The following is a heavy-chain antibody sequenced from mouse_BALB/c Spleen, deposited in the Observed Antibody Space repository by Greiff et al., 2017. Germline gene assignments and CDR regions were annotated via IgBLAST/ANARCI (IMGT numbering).Heavy chain of an antibody. V-gene: IGHV7-3*02. CDR3: ARAYGYDSAGYAMDY. J-gene: IGHJ4*01. D-gene: IGHD2-2*01. CDR1: GFTFTDYY. CDR2: IRNKANGYTT. Sequence: DVKLVESGGGLVQPGGSLRLSCATSGFTFTDYYMSWVRQPPGKALEWLGFIRNKANGYTTEYSASVKGRFTISRDNSQSILYLQMNTLRAEDSATYYCARAYGYDSAGYAMDYWGQGTSVTVSS.